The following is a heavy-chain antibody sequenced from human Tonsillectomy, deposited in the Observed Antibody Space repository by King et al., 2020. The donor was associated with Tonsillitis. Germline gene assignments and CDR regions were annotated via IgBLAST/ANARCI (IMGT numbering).Heavy chain of an antibody. D-gene: IGHD2-2*02. CDR2: IKQDGSEK. Sequence: VQLVESGGGLVQPGGSLRLSCAASGFTFSSFWMSWVRQAPGKGLEWVANIKQDGSEKYYVDSVKGRFTISRDNAKNSLYLQMNSLRAEDTAVYYCARDQFSCSSTSCYTSLYYYYGMDVWGQGTTVTVSS. CDR3: ARDQFSCSSTSCYTSLYYYYGMDV. CDR1: GFTFSSFW. J-gene: IGHJ6*02. V-gene: IGHV3-7*01.